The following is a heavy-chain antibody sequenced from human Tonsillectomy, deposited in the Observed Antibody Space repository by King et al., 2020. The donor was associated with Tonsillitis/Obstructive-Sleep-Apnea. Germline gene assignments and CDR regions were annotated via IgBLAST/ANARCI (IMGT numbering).Heavy chain of an antibody. J-gene: IGHJ6*02. V-gene: IGHV3-30*18. CDR3: AKDWDPPWEMDV. D-gene: IGHD1-26*01. CDR2: ISYDGSNK. CDR1: GFTFSSYG. Sequence: VQLVESGGGVVQPGRSLRLSCAASGFTFSSYGMHWVRQAPGKGLEWVAVISYDGSNKYYADSVKGRFTISRDNSKNTLYLQMNSLRAEDTAVYYCAKDWDPPWEMDVWGQGTTVTVSS.